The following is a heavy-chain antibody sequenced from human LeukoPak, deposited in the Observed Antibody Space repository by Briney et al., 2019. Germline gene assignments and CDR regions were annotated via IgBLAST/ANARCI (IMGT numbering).Heavy chain of an antibody. D-gene: IGHD2-15*01. Sequence: PGGSLRLSCTVSGFDFSNSFMPWVRQAPGKGLEWISYISSRSTTIYYADSVEGRFTISRDNGKNTVYLQMNNLRVDDTAVFYCGKGSLAVPATPLDFWGRGTLVTVSS. CDR1: GFDFSNSF. J-gene: IGHJ4*02. CDR2: ISSRSTTI. V-gene: IGHV3-11*01. CDR3: GKGSLAVPATPLDF.